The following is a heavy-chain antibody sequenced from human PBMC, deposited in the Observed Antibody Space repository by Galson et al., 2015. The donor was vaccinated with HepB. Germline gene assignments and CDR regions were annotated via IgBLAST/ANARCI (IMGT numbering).Heavy chain of an antibody. CDR3: VRDLNSYDSRGYSTPLFAW. CDR1: GFIFSSYA. D-gene: IGHD3-22*01. Sequence: SLRLSCAASGFIFSSYAMHWLRQAPGKGLEWVAAILYDGRNQYYADSVKGRFTISRDNSKDTLYLQMNSLRPGDTAVYYCVRDLNSYDSRGYSTPLFAWWGQGTLVTVSS. CDR2: ILYDGRNQ. V-gene: IGHV3-30*04. J-gene: IGHJ4*02.